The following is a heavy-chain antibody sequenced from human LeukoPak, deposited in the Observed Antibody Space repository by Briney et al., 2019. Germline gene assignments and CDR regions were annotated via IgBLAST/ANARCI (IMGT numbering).Heavy chain of an antibody. Sequence: PSETLSLTCTVSGGSISSGNYYWSWIRQPAGKGLEWIGRIYSSGSTNYNPSLKSRVTISLDTSETQFSLSLSSVTAADTAVYYCARDIVDRYYYYYMDVWGKGTTVTVSS. J-gene: IGHJ6*03. CDR1: GGSISSGNYY. CDR2: IYSSGST. CDR3: ARDIVDRYYYYYMDV. V-gene: IGHV4-61*02. D-gene: IGHD1-26*01.